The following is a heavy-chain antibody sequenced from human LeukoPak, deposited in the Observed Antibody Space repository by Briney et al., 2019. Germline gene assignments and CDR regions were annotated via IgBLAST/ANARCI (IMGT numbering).Heavy chain of an antibody. D-gene: IGHD5-12*01. CDR1: GFTVSSNY. J-gene: IGHJ3*02. V-gene: IGHV3-53*01. Sequence: GGSLRLSCAASGFTVSSNYMSWVRQAPGKGLEWVSVIYSGGSTYYADSVKGRFTISRDNSKNTLYLQMNSLRAEDTAVYYCARFGMRYRATDAFDIWGQGTMVTVSS. CDR2: IYSGGST. CDR3: ARFGMRYRATDAFDI.